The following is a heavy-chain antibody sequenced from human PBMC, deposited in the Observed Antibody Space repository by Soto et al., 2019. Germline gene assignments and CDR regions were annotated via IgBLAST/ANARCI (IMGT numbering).Heavy chain of an antibody. V-gene: IGHV4-30-2*01. J-gene: IGHJ4*02. Sequence: QLQLHESGSGLVKPSQTLSLTCTVSGASITYGGYSWSWIRQTPGKGLEWIGYINHLETTFYNPSFESRLTLSIDRAKNQFSLNLPSMSAADRAVYFCARGGGSDSFDYWGQGILVTVSS. CDR2: INHLETT. D-gene: IGHD1-26*01. CDR3: ARGGGSDSFDY. CDR1: GASITYGGYS.